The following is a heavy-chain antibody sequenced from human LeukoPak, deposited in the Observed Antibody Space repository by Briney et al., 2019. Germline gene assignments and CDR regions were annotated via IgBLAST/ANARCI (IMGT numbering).Heavy chain of an antibody. CDR1: GFMFSTYA. CDR3: ARGRWLLDY. J-gene: IGHJ4*02. V-gene: IGHV3-48*02. D-gene: IGHD5-24*01. CDR2: ISDSGSTI. Sequence: GGSLRLSCAASGFMFSTYAMNWVRQAPGKGLEWVSYISDSGSTIYYADSVKGRFTISRDNAKNSLYLQMNSLRDEDAAVYYCARGRWLLDYWGQGTLVTVSS.